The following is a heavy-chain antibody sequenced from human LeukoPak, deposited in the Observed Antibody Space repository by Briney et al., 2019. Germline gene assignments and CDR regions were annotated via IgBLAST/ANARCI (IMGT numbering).Heavy chain of an antibody. J-gene: IGHJ4*02. V-gene: IGHV3-23*01. CDR3: AGGARYDFWSGSFDY. CDR2: ISISGGTT. Sequence: GGSLRLSCAASGFTFSGHAMSWVRQAPGKGLEWVSAISISGGTTYYADSVKGRFSISRDNSKNTLYLQMNRLRAEDTAEYYCAGGARYDFWSGSFDYWGQGTLVSVSS. CDR1: GFTFSGHA. D-gene: IGHD3-3*01.